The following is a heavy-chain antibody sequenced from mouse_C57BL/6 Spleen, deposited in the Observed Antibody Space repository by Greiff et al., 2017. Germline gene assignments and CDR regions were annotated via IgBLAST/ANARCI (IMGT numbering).Heavy chain of an antibody. CDR1: GYTFTSYW. D-gene: IGHD1-1*01. Sequence: QFQLQQPGAELVKPGASVKLSCKASGYTFTSYWMHWVKQRPGQGLEWIGMIHPNSGSTNYNEKFKSKATLTVDKSSSTAYMQLSSLTSEDSAVYYCARSGGSSYEDYWGQGTTLTVSS. CDR3: ARSGGSSYEDY. J-gene: IGHJ2*01. V-gene: IGHV1-64*01. CDR2: IHPNSGST.